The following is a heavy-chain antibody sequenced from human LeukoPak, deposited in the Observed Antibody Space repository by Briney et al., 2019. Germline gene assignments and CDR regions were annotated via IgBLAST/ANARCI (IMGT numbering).Heavy chain of an antibody. V-gene: IGHV3-30*04. D-gene: IGHD6-19*01. CDR2: ISYDGSNK. Sequence: GGSLRLSCAASGFTFSSYAMSWVRQAPGKGLEWVAVISYDGSNKYYADSVKGRFTISRDNSKNTLYLQMNSLRAEDTAVYYCARDMGSSGHGGFDYWGQGTLVTVSS. CDR3: ARDMGSSGHGGFDY. CDR1: GFTFSSYA. J-gene: IGHJ4*02.